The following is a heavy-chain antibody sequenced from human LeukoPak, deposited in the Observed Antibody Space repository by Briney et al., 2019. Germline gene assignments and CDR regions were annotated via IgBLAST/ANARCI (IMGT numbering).Heavy chain of an antibody. J-gene: IGHJ6*03. V-gene: IGHV1-18*01. CDR2: ISAYNGNT. Sequence: ASLKVSCKASGYTFTSYGISWVRQAPGQGLEWMGWISAYNGNTNYARKLQGRVTMTTDTSTSTAYMELRSLRSDDTAVYYCARRPRYYYYMDVWGKGTTVTVSS. CDR1: GYTFTSYG. CDR3: ARRPRYYYYMDV.